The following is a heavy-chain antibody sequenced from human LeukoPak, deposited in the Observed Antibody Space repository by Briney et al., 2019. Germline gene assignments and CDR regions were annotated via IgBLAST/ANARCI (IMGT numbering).Heavy chain of an antibody. D-gene: IGHD3/OR15-3a*01. CDR3: ARMRSSSHFGLR. CDR2: IIPILGIA. V-gene: IGHV1-69*04. J-gene: IGHJ4*02. CDR1: GGTFSSYA. Sequence: SVKVSRKASGGTFSSYAISWVRQAPGQGLEWMGRIIPILGIANYAQKFQGRVTITADKSTSTAYMELSSLRSEDTAVYYCARMRSSSHFGLRWGQGTLVTVSS.